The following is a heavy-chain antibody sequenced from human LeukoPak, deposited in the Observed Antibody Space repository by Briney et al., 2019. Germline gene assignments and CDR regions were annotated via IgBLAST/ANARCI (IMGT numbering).Heavy chain of an antibody. CDR3: TNRGRYGGTGDHFAA. J-gene: IGHJ4*02. Sequence: PGGSLRLSCAASGFTFDNYRMSWVRQAPGKGLEWVSTVNADGGNTYYADSVKGRFTISRDNSKSTLILQMNSLRVEDTALYYCTNRGRYGGTGDHFAAWGQGTLVTVSS. D-gene: IGHD3-16*01. V-gene: IGHV3-23*01. CDR2: VNADGGNT. CDR1: GFTFDNYR.